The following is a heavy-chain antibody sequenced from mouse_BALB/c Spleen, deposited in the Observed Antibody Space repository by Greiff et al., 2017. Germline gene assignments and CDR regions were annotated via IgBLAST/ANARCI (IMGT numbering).Heavy chain of an antibody. CDR1: GYTFTSYW. Sequence: VMLVESGAELAKPGASVKMSCKASGYTFTSYWMHWVKQRPGQGLEWIGYINPSTGYTEYNQKFKDKATLTADKSSSTAYMQLSSLTSEDSAVYYCARLGWLRYFDYWGQGTTLTVSS. J-gene: IGHJ2*01. CDR3: ARLGWLRYFDY. CDR2: INPSTGYT. D-gene: IGHD2-2*01. V-gene: IGHV1-7*01.